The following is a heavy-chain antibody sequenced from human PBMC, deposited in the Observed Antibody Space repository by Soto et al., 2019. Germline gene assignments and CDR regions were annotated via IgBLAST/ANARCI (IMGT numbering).Heavy chain of an antibody. V-gene: IGHV4-59*08. Sequence: SENRSLSCTVSGGSIRTCYWRWSRQPLGKELEWIGYIYDSGSTDYNPSLKSRVTISVDTSKNQFSLKLSSVTAADTAVYYCARHGGRYCSGGTCYIYWHFDLWGRGPLLTVS. J-gene: IGHJ2*01. CDR3: ARHGGRYCSGGTCYIYWHFDL. CDR2: IYDSGST. CDR1: GGSIRTCY. D-gene: IGHD2-15*01.